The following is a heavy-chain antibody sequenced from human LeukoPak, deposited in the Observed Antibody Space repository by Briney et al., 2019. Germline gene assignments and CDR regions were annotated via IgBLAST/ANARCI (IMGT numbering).Heavy chain of an antibody. J-gene: IGHJ4*02. D-gene: IGHD3-9*01. CDR2: IRYDGSNK. CDR3: AKDGHLTGYYNMYFDY. CDR1: GFTFSSYG. Sequence: GGSLRLSCAASGFTFSSYGMHWVRQAPGMGLKWVAFIRYDGSNKYYADSVQGRFTISRDNSKNTLYLQMNSLRAEDTAVYYCAKDGHLTGYYNMYFDYWGRGTLVTVSS. V-gene: IGHV3-30*02.